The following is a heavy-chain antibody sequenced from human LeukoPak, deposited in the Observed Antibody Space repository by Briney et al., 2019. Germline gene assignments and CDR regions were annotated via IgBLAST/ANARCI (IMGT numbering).Heavy chain of an antibody. CDR2: IRGSGGST. V-gene: IGHV3-23*01. Sequence: PGRSLRLSCAASGFTFSSYAMSWVRQAPGKGLEWVSAIRGSGGSTYYADSVKGRFTISRDNSKNTLYLQMNSLRAEDTAVYYCASGVEMATVDYWGQGTLVTVSS. CDR1: GFTFSSYA. CDR3: ASGVEMATVDY. D-gene: IGHD5-12*01. J-gene: IGHJ4*02.